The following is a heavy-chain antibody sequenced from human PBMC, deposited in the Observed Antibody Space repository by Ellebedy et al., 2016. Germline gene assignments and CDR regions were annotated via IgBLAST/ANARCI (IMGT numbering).Heavy chain of an antibody. D-gene: IGHD4-23*01. CDR1: GFTFSSYA. V-gene: IGHV3-23*01. CDR2: ISGSGGST. J-gene: IGHJ4*02. CDR3: ARDTGGSQD. Sequence: GESLKISXAASGFTFSSYAMSWVRQAPGKGLEWVSAISGSGGSTYYADSVKGRFTISRDNSKNTLYLQMNSLRAEDTAVYYCARDTGGSQDWGQGTLVTVSS.